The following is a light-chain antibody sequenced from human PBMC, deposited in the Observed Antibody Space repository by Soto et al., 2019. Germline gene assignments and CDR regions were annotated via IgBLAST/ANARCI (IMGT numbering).Light chain of an antibody. CDR2: INSDGRH. CDR3: LTWGPGIWV. J-gene: IGLJ3*02. Sequence: QPVLTQSPSASASLGASVKLTCSLSSRHTHYAIAWHQVQPEKGPRYLMKINSDGRHIKGDGIPDRFSGSSSGAERYLTISSLRSEDEADYYCLTWGPGIWVFGGGTKLTVL. V-gene: IGLV4-69*01. CDR1: SRHTHYA.